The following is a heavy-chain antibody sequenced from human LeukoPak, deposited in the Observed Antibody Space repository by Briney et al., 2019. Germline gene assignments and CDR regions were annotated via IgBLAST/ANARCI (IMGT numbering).Heavy chain of an antibody. CDR1: GYTFTSYH. V-gene: IGHV1-46*01. CDR2: INPSGGST. Sequence: ASVKVSCKASGYTFTSYHIQWARQAPGQGFEWMGTINPSGGSTTYAQNFQGRVTMTSDTSTSTVYMHLSSLRSEDTAVYYCARGSRWFDPWGQGTLVTVSS. CDR3: ARGSRWFDP. J-gene: IGHJ5*02.